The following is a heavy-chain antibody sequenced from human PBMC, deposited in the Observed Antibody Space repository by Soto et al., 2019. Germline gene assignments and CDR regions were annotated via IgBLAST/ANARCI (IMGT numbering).Heavy chain of an antibody. CDR2: IYYSGST. J-gene: IGHJ6*02. CDR3: AREGGSSWYPGYYYYYYGLDV. CDR1: GGSISSGDYY. D-gene: IGHD6-13*01. Sequence: SETLSLTCTVSGGSISSGDYYWSWIRQPPGKGLEWIGYIYYSGSTYYNPSPKSRVTISVDTSKNQFSLKLSSVTAADTAVYYCAREGGSSWYPGYYYYYYGLDVWGQGTTVTVSS. V-gene: IGHV4-30-4*01.